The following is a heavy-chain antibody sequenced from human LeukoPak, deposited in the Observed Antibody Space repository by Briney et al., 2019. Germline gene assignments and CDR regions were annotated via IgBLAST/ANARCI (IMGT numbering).Heavy chain of an antibody. Sequence: GGALRLSCAAPGFTLCDHWVSWGRPAPGKGLWWVANIKPDGSEKYYVDSVRGRFTISRDNAKNSLYLQMNSLRVEDTAVYYCASYLYWWSDLGYWGQGTLVTVSS. V-gene: IGHV3-7*01. D-gene: IGHD2-8*02. CDR3: ASYLYWWSDLGY. CDR1: GFTLCDHW. CDR2: IKPDGSEK. J-gene: IGHJ4*02.